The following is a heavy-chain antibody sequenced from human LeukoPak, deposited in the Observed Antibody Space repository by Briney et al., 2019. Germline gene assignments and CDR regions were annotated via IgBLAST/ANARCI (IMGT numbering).Heavy chain of an antibody. CDR1: GYTLTELS. CDR3: ATLTGGPRIYYYYGMDV. Sequence: ASVKVSCKVSGYTLTELSMHWVRQAPGKGLEWMGGFDPEDGETSYAQKFQGRVAMTEDTSADTAYMELSSLRSEDTAVYYCATLTGGPRIYYYYGMDVWGQGTTVTVSS. J-gene: IGHJ6*02. V-gene: IGHV1-24*01. D-gene: IGHD2-15*01. CDR2: FDPEDGET.